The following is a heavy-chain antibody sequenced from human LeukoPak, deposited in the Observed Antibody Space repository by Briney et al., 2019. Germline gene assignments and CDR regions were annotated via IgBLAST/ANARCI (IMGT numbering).Heavy chain of an antibody. CDR2: IIPIFGTA. V-gene: IGHV1-69*13. J-gene: IGHJ4*02. Sequence: GASVKVSCKASGGTFSSYATSWVRQAPGQGLEWMGGIIPIFGTANYAQKFQGRVTITADESTSTAYMELSSLRSEDTAVYYCARDMEMATITGPFDYWGQGTLVTVSS. CDR1: GGTFSSYA. D-gene: IGHD5-24*01. CDR3: ARDMEMATITGPFDY.